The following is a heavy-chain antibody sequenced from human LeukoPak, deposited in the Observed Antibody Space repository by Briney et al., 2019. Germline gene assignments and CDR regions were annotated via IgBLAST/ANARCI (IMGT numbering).Heavy chain of an antibody. V-gene: IGHV4-59*01. J-gene: IGHJ4*02. CDR3: ARVEGNGLND. CDR1: GASISSYY. CDR2: IYYSGST. D-gene: IGHD2-8*01. Sequence: SETLSLTCTVSGASISSYYWSWIRQPPGKGLEWIGYIYYSGSTNYNPSLKSRVTISVDTSKNQFSLKLSSVTAADTAVYYCARVEGNGLNDWGQATLVTVSS.